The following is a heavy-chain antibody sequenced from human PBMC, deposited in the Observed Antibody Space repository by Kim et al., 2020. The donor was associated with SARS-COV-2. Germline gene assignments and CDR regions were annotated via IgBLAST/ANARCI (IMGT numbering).Heavy chain of an antibody. CDR3: ARAGRDGYNWDY. J-gene: IGHJ4*02. V-gene: IGHV1-46*01. D-gene: IGHD5-12*01. Sequence: YARRFQGMVTMTRDTSTSTLYMELRSLPSEDTAVYYCARAGRDGYNWDYWGQGTLVTVSS.